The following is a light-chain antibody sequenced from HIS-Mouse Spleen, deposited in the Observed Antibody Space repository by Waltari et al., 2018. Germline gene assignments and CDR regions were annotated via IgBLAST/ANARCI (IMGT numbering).Light chain of an antibody. CDR1: QSVSSSY. CDR3: QQYGSSPET. V-gene: IGKV3-20*01. Sequence: EIVLTHSPGTLSLSPGERATLSCRASQSVSSSYLAWYQQKPGQAPRPLIYGASSRATGIPDRFSGSGSGTDFTLTISRLEPEDFAVYYCQQYGSSPETFGQGTKVEIK. J-gene: IGKJ1*01. CDR2: GAS.